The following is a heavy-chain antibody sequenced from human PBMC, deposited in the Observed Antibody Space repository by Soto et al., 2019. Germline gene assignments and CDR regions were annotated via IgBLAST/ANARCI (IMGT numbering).Heavy chain of an antibody. D-gene: IGHD3-10*01. V-gene: IGHV4-38-2*01. CDR2: IFHVGNT. CDR3: ARAGWYGSFDV. CDR1: GLIISSGNY. Sequence: SEPLSLTCAVSGLIISSGNYWGWIRKPPGKGLEWIGSIFHVGNTYYNPSLKSRVTISVEMSKNQFSLKLNSVTAADTAVYYCARAGWYGSFDVWRQRTVVTVSS. J-gene: IGHJ3*01.